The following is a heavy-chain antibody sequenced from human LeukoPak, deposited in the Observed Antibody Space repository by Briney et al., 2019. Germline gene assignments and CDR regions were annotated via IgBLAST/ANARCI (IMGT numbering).Heavy chain of an antibody. CDR3: ARDSDSSGAVGMDV. D-gene: IGHD3-22*01. J-gene: IGHJ6*02. V-gene: IGHV4-59*01. CDR1: GGSISSYY. CDR2: IYYSGST. Sequence: SETLSLTCTVSGGSISSYYWSWIRQPPGKGLEWIGYIYYSGSTNYNPSLKSRVTISVDTSKNQFSLKLSSVTAADMAVYYCARDSDSSGAVGMDVWGQGTTVTVSS.